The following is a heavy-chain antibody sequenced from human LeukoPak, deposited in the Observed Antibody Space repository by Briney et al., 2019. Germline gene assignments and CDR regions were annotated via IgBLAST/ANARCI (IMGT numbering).Heavy chain of an antibody. CDR3: ARDVWFDP. CDR1: GFTFSSFS. J-gene: IGHJ5*02. CDR2: ISSGGSTI. Sequence: AGGSLRLSCAASGFTFSSFSMNWVRQPPGKGLEWVSYISSGGSTIYYADSVKGRFTVSRDNAKNSLYLQMNSLRAEDTALYYCARDVWFDPWGQGTLVTVSS. V-gene: IGHV3-48*04.